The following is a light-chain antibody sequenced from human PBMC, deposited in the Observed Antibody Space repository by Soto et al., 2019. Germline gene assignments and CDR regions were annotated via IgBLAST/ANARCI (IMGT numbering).Light chain of an antibody. CDR1: QSVSSSY. V-gene: IGKV3-20*01. Sequence: IVLTQSPGTLSLSPGERATLSCRASQSVSSSYLAWYQQIPGQAPRLLIYGASSRATGIPDRFSGSASGTEFTLTISSLQPDDFATYYCQQYNTYPWTFGQGTKVDIK. J-gene: IGKJ1*01. CDR3: QQYNTYPWT. CDR2: GAS.